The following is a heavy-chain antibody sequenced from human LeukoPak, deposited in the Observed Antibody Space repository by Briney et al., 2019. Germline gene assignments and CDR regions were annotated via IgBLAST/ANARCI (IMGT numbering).Heavy chain of an antibody. D-gene: IGHD3-22*01. CDR2: IYYSGST. CDR3: ARARPYDSSFDY. Sequence: SQILSLTCTVSGGSISSGDYYWSWIRQPPGKGLEWIGYIYYSGSTSYYPSLKSRVTISVDTSKNQFSLKLSSVTAADTAVYYCARARPYDSSFDYWGQGTLVTVSS. CDR1: GGSISSGDYY. V-gene: IGHV4-30-4*08. J-gene: IGHJ4*02.